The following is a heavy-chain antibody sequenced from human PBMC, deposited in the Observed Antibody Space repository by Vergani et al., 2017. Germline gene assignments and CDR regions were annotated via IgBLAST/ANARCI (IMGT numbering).Heavy chain of an antibody. D-gene: IGHD3-22*01. CDR2: ISWDGGST. J-gene: IGHJ4*02. CDR3: AREGYYDSRTFDY. CDR1: GFTFDDYT. V-gene: IGHV3-43*01. Sequence: EVQLVESGGVVVQPGGSLRLSCAASGFTFDDYTMHWVRQAPGKGLEWVSLISWDGGSTYYADSVKGRFTISRDNAKNSLYLQMNSLRAEDTALYHCAREGYYDSRTFDYWGQGTLVTVSS.